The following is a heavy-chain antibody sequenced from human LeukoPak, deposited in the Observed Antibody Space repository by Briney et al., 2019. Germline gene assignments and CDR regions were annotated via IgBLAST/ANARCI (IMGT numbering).Heavy chain of an antibody. CDR3: ARGGYCSGGSCYSFDY. D-gene: IGHD2-15*01. J-gene: IGHJ4*02. V-gene: IGHV1-69*01. Sequence: SVKVSCKASGGTFSSYAISWVRQAPGQGLEWMGGIIPIFGTANYAQKFQGRVTITADESTSTAYMGLSSLRSEDTAVYYCARGGYCSGGSCYSFDYWGQGTLVTVSS. CDR1: GGTFSSYA. CDR2: IIPIFGTA.